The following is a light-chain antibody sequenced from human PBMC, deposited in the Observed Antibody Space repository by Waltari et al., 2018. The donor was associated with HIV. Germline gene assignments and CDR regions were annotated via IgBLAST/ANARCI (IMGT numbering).Light chain of an antibody. Sequence: EIEMTQSPVTLSVSPGERATLSCRASQSVSGNLAWYQQKPGQAPRLLIYAASTRATGVPARFSGSGSGTEFTLTISSLQSEDFAIYYCQQYNNWPPWTFGQGTKVEIK. CDR3: QQYNNWPPWT. V-gene: IGKV3-15*01. CDR1: QSVSGN. CDR2: AAS. J-gene: IGKJ1*01.